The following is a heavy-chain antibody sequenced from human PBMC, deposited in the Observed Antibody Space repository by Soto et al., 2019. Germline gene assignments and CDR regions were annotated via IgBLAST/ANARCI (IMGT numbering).Heavy chain of an antibody. CDR3: ATADGFGVVTPFFEY. CDR2: SFYRGST. J-gene: IGHJ4*02. CDR1: GGSISSRSHY. V-gene: IGHV4-39*01. Sequence: QLQLQESGPGLVKPSETLSLTCTVSGGSISSRSHYWGWIRQSPGKHLEWIGSSFYRGSTNYNPSLKTRVNISGDTSKNQVSLKLYSVTAADTAVYYCATADGFGVVTPFFEYWGQGILVTVSS. D-gene: IGHD3-3*01.